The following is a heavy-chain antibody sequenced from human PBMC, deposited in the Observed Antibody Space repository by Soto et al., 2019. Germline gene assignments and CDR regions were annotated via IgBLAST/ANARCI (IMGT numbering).Heavy chain of an antibody. CDR3: ARVISWYGDNRGYYYGMDV. V-gene: IGHV3-48*03. J-gene: IGHJ6*02. CDR1: GFTFSSYE. Sequence: GGSLRLSCAASGFTFSSYEMNWVRQAPGKGLEWVSYISSSGSTIYYADSVKGRFTISRDNAKNSLYLQMNSLRAEDTAVYYCARVISWYGDNRGYYYGMDVWGQGTTVTVSS. CDR2: ISSSGSTI. D-gene: IGHD6-13*01.